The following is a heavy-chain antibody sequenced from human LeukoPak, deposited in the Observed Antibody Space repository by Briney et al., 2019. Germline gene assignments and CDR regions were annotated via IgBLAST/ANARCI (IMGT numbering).Heavy chain of an antibody. CDR3: AGRSARYFDL. J-gene: IGHJ4*02. V-gene: IGHV4-59*01. Sequence: PSETLSLTCTVSGDSISSYYWSWIRQPPGEGLQWIGYIFYSGSTNYNASLRSRVAISVDTSKNQFSLRLTSVTAADTAVYYCAGRSARYFDLWGQGALVTVSS. CDR2: IFYSGST. CDR1: GDSISSYY. D-gene: IGHD1-26*01.